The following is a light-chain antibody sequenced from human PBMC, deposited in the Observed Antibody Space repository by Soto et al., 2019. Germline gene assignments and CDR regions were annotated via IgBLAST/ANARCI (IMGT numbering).Light chain of an antibody. J-gene: IGKJ1*01. CDR3: QQFGGSWT. CDR1: QSVGSG. Sequence: EIVMTQSPATLSVSPGERATLSCRASQSVGSGLSWYQQKPGQAPRLLIHGASSRVTGIPDRFSGSGSGTDFTLTITRLEPEDFAVYYCQQFGGSWTFGQGTKVDIK. V-gene: IGKV3-20*01. CDR2: GAS.